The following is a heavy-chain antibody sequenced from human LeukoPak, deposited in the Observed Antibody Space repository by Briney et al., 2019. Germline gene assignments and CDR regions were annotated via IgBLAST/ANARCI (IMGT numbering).Heavy chain of an antibody. CDR3: ARDGLGIAAAGSYYYYYMDV. CDR2: IYTSGST. D-gene: IGHD6-13*01. J-gene: IGHJ6*03. Sequence: PSETLSLTCTVSGGSISSYYWRWIRQPARKGLEWIGRIYTSGSTNYNPSLKSRVTMSVDTSKNQFSLKLSSVTAADTAVYYCARDGLGIAAAGSYYYYYMDVWGKGTTVTVSS. CDR1: GGSISSYY. V-gene: IGHV4-4*07.